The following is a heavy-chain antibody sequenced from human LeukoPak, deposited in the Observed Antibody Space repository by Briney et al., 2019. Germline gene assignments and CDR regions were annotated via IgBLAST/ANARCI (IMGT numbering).Heavy chain of an antibody. CDR1: GFNFKIYG. V-gene: IGHV3-23*01. J-gene: IGHJ4*02. CDR3: VKKGDYDISGYYPLDY. D-gene: IGHD3-22*01. CDR2: LNGGGIT. Sequence: LTGGSLRLSCAASGFNFKIYGMTWVRQAPGKGLEWVSALNGGGITYYADSVKGRFTISRDTSTNTLYLQMNSLRAEDTAVYYCVKKGDYDISGYYPLDYWGQGTLVTVSS.